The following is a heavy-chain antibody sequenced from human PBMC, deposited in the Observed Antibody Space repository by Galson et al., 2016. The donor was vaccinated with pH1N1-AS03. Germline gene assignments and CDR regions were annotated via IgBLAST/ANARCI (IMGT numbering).Heavy chain of an antibody. Sequence: SLRLSCAASGFSLTDYYINWIRQAPGKGLEWVAHISSGGEAIFYADSVKGRFTTSRDNAKSSVYLQIHSLRADDTAVYYCADVGATILWGQGTLVTVSS. V-gene: IGHV3-11*04. CDR2: ISSGGEAI. D-gene: IGHD1-26*01. CDR1: GFSLTDYY. J-gene: IGHJ1*01. CDR3: ADVGATIL.